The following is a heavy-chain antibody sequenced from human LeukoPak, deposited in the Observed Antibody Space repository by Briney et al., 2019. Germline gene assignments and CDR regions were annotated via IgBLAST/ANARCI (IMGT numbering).Heavy chain of an antibody. Sequence: GGSLRLSCAASGFTFSSYGMHWVRQAPGKGLEWVAVISYDGSNKYYADSVKGRFTISRDNSKNTLYLQMNSLRAEDMAVYYCAKDYSSSSEAFDYWGQGTLVTVSS. J-gene: IGHJ4*02. D-gene: IGHD6-6*01. V-gene: IGHV3-30*18. CDR2: ISYDGSNK. CDR3: AKDYSSSSEAFDY. CDR1: GFTFSSYG.